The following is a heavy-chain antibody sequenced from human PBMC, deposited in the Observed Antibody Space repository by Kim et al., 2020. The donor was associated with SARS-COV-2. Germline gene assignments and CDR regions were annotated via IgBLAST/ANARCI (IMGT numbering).Heavy chain of an antibody. V-gene: IGHV3-11*05. D-gene: IGHD6-13*01. CDR3: ARDYRYSSSPYFDY. Sequence: ADSVQGRFTISRDNAKNSLYLQMNSLRAEDTAVYYCARDYRYSSSPYFDYWGQGTMVTVSS. J-gene: IGHJ4*02.